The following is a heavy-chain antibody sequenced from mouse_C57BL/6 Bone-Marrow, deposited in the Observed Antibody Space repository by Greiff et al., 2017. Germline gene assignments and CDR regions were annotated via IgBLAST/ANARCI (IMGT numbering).Heavy chain of an antibody. V-gene: IGHV1-69*01. CDR1: GYTFTSYW. Sequence: QVQLQQPGAELVMPGASVKLSCKASGYTFTSYWMHWVKQRPGKGLEWIGEIDPSDSYTNYNQKFKGKSTLTVDKSSSTAYMQLSGLTSEDSAVYYCASPCFAYWGQGTLVTVSA. CDR2: IDPSDSYT. CDR3: ASPCFAY. J-gene: IGHJ3*01.